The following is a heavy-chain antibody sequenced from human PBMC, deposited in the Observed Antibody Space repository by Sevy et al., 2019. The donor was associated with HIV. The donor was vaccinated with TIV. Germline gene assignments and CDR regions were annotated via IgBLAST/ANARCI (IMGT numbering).Heavy chain of an antibody. J-gene: IGHJ3*02. CDR1: GFSFSNAW. Sequence: GGSLRLSCAASGFSFSNAWMSWVRQAPGKGLEWVGRIKSKTDGGTTDSAAPVKGRFTISRDDSKNTLYLQMNSLKTEDTAVYYCTADKMVYAIMGYAFDIWGQGTMVTVSS. CDR3: TADKMVYAIMGYAFDI. D-gene: IGHD2-8*01. CDR2: IKSKTDGGTT. V-gene: IGHV3-15*01.